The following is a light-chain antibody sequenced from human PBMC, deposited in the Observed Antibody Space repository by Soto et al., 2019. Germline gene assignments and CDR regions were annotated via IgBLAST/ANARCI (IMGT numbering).Light chain of an antibody. V-gene: IGKV4-1*01. CDR2: WAS. J-gene: IGKJ1*01. Sequence: DNVLTHSPHSLAVSLAERATMPSQSSQSLFWSSNNKDYFAWYQQKPGQPPKLLIKWASARESGVPDRFSGSGSGTDFTLTISSLQTEDVAVYYCQQYYSFPLTFGQGTKVDIK. CDR3: QQYYSFPLT. CDR1: QSLFWSSNNKDY.